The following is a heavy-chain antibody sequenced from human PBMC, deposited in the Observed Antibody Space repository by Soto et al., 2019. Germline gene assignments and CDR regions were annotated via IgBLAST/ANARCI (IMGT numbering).Heavy chain of an antibody. Sequence: PSETLSLTCHMSGDSYSISTYTWSWIRQPPGKALQWIGFIYQSGVTSYNPSLASRVSISLDRSNNQCSLKLKSVTAADTAVYFCAGMPYTSGLRFDTWGPGTLVTV. CDR2: IYQSGVT. V-gene: IGHV4-30-2*01. D-gene: IGHD6-19*01. CDR1: GDSYSISTYT. J-gene: IGHJ5*02. CDR3: AGMPYTSGLRFDT.